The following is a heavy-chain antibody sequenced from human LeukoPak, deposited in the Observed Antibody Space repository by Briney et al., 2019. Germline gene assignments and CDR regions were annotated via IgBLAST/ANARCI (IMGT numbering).Heavy chain of an antibody. Sequence: PGGSLRLSCAASGFTFSSYWMHWVRQAPGKGLVWVSQIHPDGKNTAYADSVKGRFTISRDNARNTLFLQMNSLRAEDAAVYYCATYVDTVRYDAFDVWGQGTMVTVSS. J-gene: IGHJ3*01. CDR2: IHPDGKNT. CDR1: GFTFSSYW. CDR3: ATYVDTVRYDAFDV. D-gene: IGHD5-18*01. V-gene: IGHV3-74*01.